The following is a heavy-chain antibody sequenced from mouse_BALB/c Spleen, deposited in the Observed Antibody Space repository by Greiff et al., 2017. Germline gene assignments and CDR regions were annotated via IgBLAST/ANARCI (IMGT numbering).Heavy chain of an antibody. Sequence: VQLQQSGAELVRPGALVKLSCKASGYNINDYYMHWVKQRPEQGLEWIGLIDPENGNTIYDPKFQGKASITADTSSNTAYLQLSSLTSEDTAVYCCGRRFYGGGYDGYWGQGTLVTVSA. D-gene: IGHD1-1*02. CDR1: GYNINDYY. CDR3: GRRFYGGGYDGY. J-gene: IGHJ3*02. CDR2: IDPENGNT. V-gene: IGHV14-1*02.